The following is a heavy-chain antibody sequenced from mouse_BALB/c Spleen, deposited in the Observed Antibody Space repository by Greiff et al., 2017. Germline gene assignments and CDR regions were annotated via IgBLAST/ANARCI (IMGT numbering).Heavy chain of an antibody. V-gene: IGHV1S22*01. Sequence: LQQPGSELVRPGASVKLSCKASGYTFTSYWMHWVKQRPGQGLEWIGNIYPGSGSTNYDEKFKSKATLTVDTSSSTAYMQLSSLTSEDSAVYYCARRDGNYESGFAYWGQGTLVTVSA. D-gene: IGHD2-1*01. J-gene: IGHJ3*01. CDR3: ARRDGNYESGFAY. CDR1: GYTFTSYW. CDR2: IYPGSGST.